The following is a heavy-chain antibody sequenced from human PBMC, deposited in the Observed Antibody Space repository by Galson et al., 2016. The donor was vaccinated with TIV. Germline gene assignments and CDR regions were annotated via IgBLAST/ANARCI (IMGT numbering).Heavy chain of an antibody. Sequence: SLRLSCAASGFTFSSYNMHWVRQAPGKGLEWVAVIAYDGSYKHYAGSVKGRFIVSRDNSKTTLDLQMNSLGAEDTALYYCAKEENSGYYPNDAFDFWGQGTTVTVS. CDR1: GFTFSSYN. D-gene: IGHD3-3*01. CDR3: AKEENSGYYPNDAFDF. J-gene: IGHJ3*01. CDR2: IAYDGSYK. V-gene: IGHV3-30*18.